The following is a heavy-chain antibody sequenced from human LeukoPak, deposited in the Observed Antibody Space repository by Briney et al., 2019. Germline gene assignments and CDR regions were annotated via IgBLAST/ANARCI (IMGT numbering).Heavy chain of an antibody. CDR1: GVTFSTYS. V-gene: IGHV3-23*01. J-gene: IGHJ4*02. D-gene: IGHD2-21*01. Sequence: PGGSLRLSCAASGVTFSTYSMSWVRQAPGKWLEWVSTIDVTTGISYYADSVKGRFTISRDNFQNTLFLQLNNLRVDDTAVYYCAKVNSYPTYFWGRGSLVTASS. CDR2: IDVTTGIS. CDR3: AKVNSYPTYF.